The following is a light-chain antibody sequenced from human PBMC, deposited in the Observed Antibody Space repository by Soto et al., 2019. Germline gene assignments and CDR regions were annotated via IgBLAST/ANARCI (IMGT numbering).Light chain of an antibody. J-gene: IGKJ4*01. CDR1: QIISSW. V-gene: IGKV1-5*01. CDR3: QQYNSFPLT. CDR2: DAS. Sequence: DIKMTQSPSTLSASVGDRVTITCRASQIISSWLTWYQQKPGEAPKVLIYDASSLGSGVTSRFSGSGSGTKFTLTISSLQPDDFATYYCQQYNSFPLTVGGGTKVEIK.